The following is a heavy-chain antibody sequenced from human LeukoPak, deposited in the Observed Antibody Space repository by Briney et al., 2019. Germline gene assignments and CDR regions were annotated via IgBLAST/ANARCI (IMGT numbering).Heavy chain of an antibody. Sequence: KPSETLSLTCAVYGGSFSGYSWSWIRQPPGKGLERIGYIYHSGSTYYNPSLKSRVTISVDRSKNQFSLKLSSVTAADTAVYYCARQGYGDYYFDYWGQGTLVTVSS. CDR2: IYHSGST. D-gene: IGHD4-17*01. J-gene: IGHJ4*02. CDR3: ARQGYGDYYFDY. CDR1: GGSFSGYS. V-gene: IGHV4-30-2*01.